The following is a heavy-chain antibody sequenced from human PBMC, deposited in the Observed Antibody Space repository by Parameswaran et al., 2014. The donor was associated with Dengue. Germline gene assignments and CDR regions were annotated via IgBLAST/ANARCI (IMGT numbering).Heavy chain of an antibody. J-gene: IGHJ4*02. D-gene: IGHD2-15*01. Sequence: WIRQPPGKGLEWIGSIYYSGSTYYNPSLKSRVTISVDTSKNQFSLKLSSVTAADTAVYYCAVPDCSGGSCLDYWGQGTLVTVSS. CDR2: IYYSGST. CDR3: AVPDCSGGSCLDY. V-gene: IGHV4-39*07.